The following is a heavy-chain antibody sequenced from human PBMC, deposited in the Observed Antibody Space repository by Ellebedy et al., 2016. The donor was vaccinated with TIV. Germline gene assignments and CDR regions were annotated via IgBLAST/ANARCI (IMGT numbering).Heavy chain of an antibody. CDR3: AKVVGPNFNYYGMDV. V-gene: IGHV3-64*04. CDR1: GFTFSSYA. Sequence: GGSLRLSCSASGFTFSSYAMNWVRQAPGKGLEYVSAVNSNGGRADYADSVKGRFTISRDNSKNTLYLQMNSLRAEDTAVYCCAKVVGPNFNYYGMDVWGQGTTVTVSS. CDR2: VNSNGGRA. J-gene: IGHJ6*02. D-gene: IGHD1-7*01.